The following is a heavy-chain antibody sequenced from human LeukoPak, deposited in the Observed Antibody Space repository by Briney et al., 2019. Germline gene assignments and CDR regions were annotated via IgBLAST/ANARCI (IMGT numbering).Heavy chain of an antibody. V-gene: IGHV1-69*04. Sequence: SVKVSCKASGGTFSSYAISWVRQAPGQGLEWMGRIIPILGIANYAQKFQGRVTITADKSTSTAYMELSSLRSEDTAVYYCARDYGDATNYYYYYMDVWGKGTTVTVSS. CDR3: ARDYGDATNYYYYYMDV. CDR2: IIPILGIA. CDR1: GGTFSSYA. J-gene: IGHJ6*03. D-gene: IGHD4-17*01.